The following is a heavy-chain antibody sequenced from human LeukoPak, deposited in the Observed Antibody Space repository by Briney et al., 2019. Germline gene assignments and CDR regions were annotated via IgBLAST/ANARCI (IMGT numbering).Heavy chain of an antibody. Sequence: SQTLSLTCTVSGGSISSGDYYWSWIRQPPGKGLEWIGYIYYSGSTDYNPSLKSRVTISVDTSKNQFSLKLSSVTAADTAVYYCARTYSGYDSRQYHYQYYMDVWGKGTTITVSS. V-gene: IGHV4-30-4*08. CDR1: GGSISSGDYY. D-gene: IGHD5-12*01. CDR2: IYYSGST. J-gene: IGHJ6*03. CDR3: ARTYSGYDSRQYHYQYYMDV.